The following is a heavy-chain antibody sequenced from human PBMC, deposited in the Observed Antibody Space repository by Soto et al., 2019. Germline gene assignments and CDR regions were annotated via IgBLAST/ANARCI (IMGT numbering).Heavy chain of an antibody. CDR2: VYHSGDT. CDR1: GESFGAYY. CDR3: ARCFSNSVTTRFDS. V-gene: IGHV4-34*01. D-gene: IGHD4-17*01. J-gene: IGHJ4*02. Sequence: VHLQQWGAGLLRPSETLSLTCTVSGESFGAYYWSWIRQSPGKGLEWIGEVYHSGDTKYNPSLKSRVTISEDPSKNQFSLRMTSMTAADTGVYYCARCFSNSVTTRFDSWGQGTLVTVSS.